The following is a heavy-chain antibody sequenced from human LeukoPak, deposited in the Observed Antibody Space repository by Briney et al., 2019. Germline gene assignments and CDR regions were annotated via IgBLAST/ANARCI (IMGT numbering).Heavy chain of an antibody. V-gene: IGHV4-39*01. CDR2: IYYSGCT. CDR3: ASLYRGIFGGVINLSYYYDMDV. D-gene: IGHD3-3*01. Sequence: SETLSFTCSVSAGSISSSSYYWGWIRQPPGRGLEWIGSIYYSGCTYYNPSLKSRVTISVDTSTNQFSRRLSSVTAAVTAGAYCASLYRGIFGGVINLSYYYDMDVWGKGTTVTVSS. J-gene: IGHJ6*03. CDR1: AGSISSSSYY.